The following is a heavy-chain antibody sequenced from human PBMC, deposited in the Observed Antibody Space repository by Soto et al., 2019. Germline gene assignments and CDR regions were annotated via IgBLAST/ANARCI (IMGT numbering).Heavy chain of an antibody. J-gene: IGHJ6*02. Sequence: QVQLVQSGTEVKKPGSSVKVSCKASGHTFNSYSINWVRQAPGQGLEWMGRIIPVLDITNLTHKFQGRVSLTADRSTYTPYMDLSSLRSEDTAVYYCTRGDSWGYYGLDIWGQGTTVTVSS. CDR3: TRGDSWGYYGLDI. CDR1: GHTFNSYS. CDR2: IIPVLDIT. V-gene: IGHV1-69*02. D-gene: IGHD2-21*01.